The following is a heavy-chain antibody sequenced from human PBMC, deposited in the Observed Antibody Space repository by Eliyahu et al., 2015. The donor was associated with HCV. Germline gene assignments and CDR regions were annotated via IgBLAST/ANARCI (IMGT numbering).Heavy chain of an antibody. CDR2: INQHGSEK. CDR3: ARVMQWEVVVFLPYYYHGLDV. V-gene: IGHV3-7*01. D-gene: IGHD2-15*01. CDR1: GXTXLDXXX. Sequence: EVQLEESGGGLVQPGGSLRLXCGAXGXTXLDXXXXXGRQPAGKGLEWVANINQHGSEKYYVDSVKGRFTISRDNTKNSVYLQMNSLRAEDTAVYYCARVMQWEVVVFLPYYYHGLDVWGQGTTVTVSS. J-gene: IGHJ6*02.